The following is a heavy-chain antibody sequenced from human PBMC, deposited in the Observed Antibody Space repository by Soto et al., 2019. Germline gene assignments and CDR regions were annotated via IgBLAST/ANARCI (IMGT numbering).Heavy chain of an antibody. CDR2: IYNSGST. J-gene: IGHJ3*01. Sequence: EVQLGESGGDLVQPGGSLRLSCAASGFSVNANYMTWVRQAPGKGLEWVSIIYNSGSTFYADSVKGRFTISRLTSKNTLFLQMNNLRPEDTAVYYCARGGYSSGWYHGAFDVWGQGTMVTVSS. V-gene: IGHV3-53*04. CDR1: GFSVNANY. CDR3: ARGGYSSGWYHGAFDV. D-gene: IGHD6-19*01.